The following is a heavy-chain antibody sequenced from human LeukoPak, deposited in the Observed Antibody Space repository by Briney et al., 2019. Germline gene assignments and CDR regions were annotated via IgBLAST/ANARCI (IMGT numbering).Heavy chain of an antibody. CDR3: ARRPRGYYDSSGYYYRFDY. J-gene: IGHJ4*02. D-gene: IGHD3-22*01. Sequence: PSETLSLTCAVYGGSFSGYYWSWIRQPPGKGLEWIGEINHSGSTNYNPSLKSRVTISVDTSKNQFSLKLSSVTAADTAVYYCARRPRGYYDSSGYYYRFDYWGQGTLVTVSS. CDR1: GGSFSGYY. CDR2: INHSGST. V-gene: IGHV4-34*01.